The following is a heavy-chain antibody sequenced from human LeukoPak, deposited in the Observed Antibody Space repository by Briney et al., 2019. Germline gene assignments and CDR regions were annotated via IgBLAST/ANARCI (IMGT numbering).Heavy chain of an antibody. V-gene: IGHV4-39*01. CDR2: FYDSGST. Sequence: NASETLSLTCTVSGGSIRSRNYYWDWIRQPPGKGLEWIGNFYDSGSTYYSPSLKSRVTISGDTSKNQFSLKLTSVTAADTAVYYCARHTRPGCSGYENAFDIWGQGTMVTVSS. J-gene: IGHJ3*02. CDR3: ARHTRPGCSGYENAFDI. CDR1: GGSIRSRNYY. D-gene: IGHD5-12*01.